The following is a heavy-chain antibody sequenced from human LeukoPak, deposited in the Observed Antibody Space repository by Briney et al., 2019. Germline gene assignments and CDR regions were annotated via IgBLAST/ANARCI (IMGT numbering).Heavy chain of an antibody. D-gene: IGHD2-15*01. Sequence: SETLSLTCTVSGASISSYYWSCIRQPPGKGLEWIGYTWYSGSTNTNYNPSLKSRVSISVDTSKNQFSLKLSSVTAADTAVYYCARADLLRHFYCSGGSCYSTEEYYFDYWGQGTLVTVSS. CDR2: TWYSGST. V-gene: IGHV4-59*01. CDR1: GASISSYY. J-gene: IGHJ4*02. CDR3: ARADLLRHFYCSGGSCYSTEEYYFDY.